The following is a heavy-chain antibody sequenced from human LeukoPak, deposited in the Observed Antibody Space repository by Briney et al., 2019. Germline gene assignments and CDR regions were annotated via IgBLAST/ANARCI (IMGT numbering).Heavy chain of an antibody. CDR1: GGSISSYY. V-gene: IGHV4-59*01. D-gene: IGHD3-9*01. Sequence: SETLSLTCTVSGGSISSYYWSWIRQPPGKGLEWIGYIYYSGSTNYNPSLKSRVTISVDTSKNQFSLKLSSVTAADTAVYYCARVRYDILTGYGESGFDYCGQGSLVTVSS. CDR2: IYYSGST. J-gene: IGHJ4*02. CDR3: ARVRYDILTGYGESGFDY.